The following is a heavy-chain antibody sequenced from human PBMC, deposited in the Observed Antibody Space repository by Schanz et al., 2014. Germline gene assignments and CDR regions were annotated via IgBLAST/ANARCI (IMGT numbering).Heavy chain of an antibody. CDR3: ARAPTAYCSDTSCLGTPFDY. D-gene: IGHD2-2*01. Sequence: QLQLVQSGAEVKKPGSSVKVSCKLSGGTFSSYAISWVRQAPGQGLEWMGRIIPILGIATYAQKFQGRLTITADKSTSTAYMELSSLRSEDTAVYYCARAPTAYCSDTSCLGTPFDYWGQGTLVTVSS. V-gene: IGHV1-69*02. CDR1: GGTFSSYA. J-gene: IGHJ4*02. CDR2: IIPILGIA.